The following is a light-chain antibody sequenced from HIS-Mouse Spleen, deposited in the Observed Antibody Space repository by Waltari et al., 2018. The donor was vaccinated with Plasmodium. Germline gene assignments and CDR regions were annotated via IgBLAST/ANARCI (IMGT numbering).Light chain of an antibody. Sequence: QSALTQPRSVSGSPGQSVTISCTGTSSDVGGYNYVSWYQQHPGKAPKLMIYDVSKRPAGVSDRLSGSKSGNTASLTISGLQAEDEADYYCCSYAGSYTYVFGTGTKVTVL. CDR1: SSDVGGYNY. V-gene: IGLV2-11*01. CDR3: CSYAGSYTYV. J-gene: IGLJ1*01. CDR2: DVS.